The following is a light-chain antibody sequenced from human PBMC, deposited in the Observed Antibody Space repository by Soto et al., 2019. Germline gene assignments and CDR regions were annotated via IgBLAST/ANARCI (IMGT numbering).Light chain of an antibody. CDR1: QGISRW. J-gene: IGKJ3*01. CDR3: QQANSFPLT. V-gene: IGKV1-12*01. CDR2: SAS. Sequence: DIQMTQLPSSMSASVGDRVTITCRASQGISRWLAWYHQKPGKAPNLLIYSASTLHSGVPSRFSGSGSGTDFTLTISSLQPEDFGTYYSQQANSFPLTFGPGTKVDMK.